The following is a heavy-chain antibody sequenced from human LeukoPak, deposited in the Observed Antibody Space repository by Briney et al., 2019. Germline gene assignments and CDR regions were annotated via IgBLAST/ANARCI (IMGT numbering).Heavy chain of an antibody. CDR3: ARDQDASSSWYPSDY. D-gene: IGHD6-13*01. CDR1: GYTFTSYD. J-gene: IGHJ4*02. Sequence: ASVKVSCKASGYTFTSYDINWVRQATGQGLEWMGWISAYNGNTNYAQKLQGRVTMTTDTSTSTAYMELRSLRSDDTAVYYCARDQDASSSWYPSDYWGQGTLVTVSS. V-gene: IGHV1-18*01. CDR2: ISAYNGNT.